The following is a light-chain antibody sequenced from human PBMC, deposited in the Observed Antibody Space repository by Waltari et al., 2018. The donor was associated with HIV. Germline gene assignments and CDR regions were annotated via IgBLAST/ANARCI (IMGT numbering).Light chain of an antibody. CDR2: EVS. CDR1: SSDVGGYNY. CDR3: SSYTSSSTSVV. J-gene: IGLJ2*01. V-gene: IGLV2-14*01. Sequence: SALTQPASVSGSPGQSITISCPGPSSDVGGYNYFPWYQQHPGKAPKLMIYEVSNRPSGVSNRFSGSKSGNTASLTISGLQAEDEADYYCSSYTSSSTSVVFGGGTKLTVL.